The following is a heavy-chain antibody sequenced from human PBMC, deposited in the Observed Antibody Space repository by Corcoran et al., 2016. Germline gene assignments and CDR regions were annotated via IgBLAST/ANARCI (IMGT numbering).Heavy chain of an antibody. CDR2: INAGNGNT. D-gene: IGHD6-6*01. J-gene: IGHJ6*02. CDR3: ARGVFRASASDYYYYCGMDV. CDR1: GYTFTSYA. Sequence: QVQRVQSGAEVKKPGASVKVSCKASGYTFTSYAMHWVRQAPGQRLEWMGWINAGNGNTKYSQKFQGRVTITRGTSASTAYMELSSLRSEDTAVYDCARGVFRASASDYYYYCGMDVWGQETTVTVSS. V-gene: IGHV1-3*01.